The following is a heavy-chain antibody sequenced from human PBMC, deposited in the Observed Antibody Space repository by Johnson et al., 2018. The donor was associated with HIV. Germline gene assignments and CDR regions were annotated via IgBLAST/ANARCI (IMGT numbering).Heavy chain of an antibody. CDR1: GFTFSSYA. Sequence: VQLVESGGGLVQPGGSLRLSCAASGFTFSSYAMSWVRQAPGKGLEWVSAISGSGGSTYYADSVKGRCTISRDNSNNKLYLHLNSLRAEDTAVYDCARDRRVSREGYCSGGTCYPYIAYPNAFDIWGQGTMVTVSS. J-gene: IGHJ3*02. V-gene: IGHV3-23*04. D-gene: IGHD2-15*01. CDR2: ISGSGGST. CDR3: ARDRRVSREGYCSGGTCYPYIAYPNAFDI.